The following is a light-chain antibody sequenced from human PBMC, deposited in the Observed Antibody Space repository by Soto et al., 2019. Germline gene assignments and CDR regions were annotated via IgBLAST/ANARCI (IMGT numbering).Light chain of an antibody. Sequence: EIVLTQSPGTLSLSPGETATLSCRASQSFYGNFLAWYKQKPGQSPRLLIYAVSTRATGVPERFSGSGSGADFTLTINRLEPEDFAVYYGQQYAITERTFGQWTKVEI. CDR2: AVS. CDR1: QSFYGNF. J-gene: IGKJ1*01. V-gene: IGKV3-20*01. CDR3: QQYAITERT.